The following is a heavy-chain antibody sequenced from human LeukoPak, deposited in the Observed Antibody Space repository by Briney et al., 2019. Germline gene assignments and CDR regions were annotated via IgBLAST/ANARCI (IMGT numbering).Heavy chain of an antibody. D-gene: IGHD2-21*02. Sequence: PGRSLRLSCAASGFTFDDYGMHWVRQAPGKGLEWVSGISYNSGSIGYADSVKGRFTISRDNAKNTLYLQMDSLRAEDTAIYYCVFFYTALKIPYWGQGGLVTVSS. CDR1: GFTFDDYG. CDR2: ISYNSGSI. V-gene: IGHV3-9*01. CDR3: VFFYTALKIPY. J-gene: IGHJ4*02.